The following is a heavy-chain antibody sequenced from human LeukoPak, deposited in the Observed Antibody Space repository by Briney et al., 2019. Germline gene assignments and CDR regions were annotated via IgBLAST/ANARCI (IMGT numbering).Heavy chain of an antibody. D-gene: IGHD2-21*02. CDR1: GFTFSSYG. CDR3: AKEISGGDCPDY. V-gene: IGHV3-30*02. Sequence: GGSLTLSCAASGFTFSSYGMHWVRQAPCKGLDWVAFIRYDGSNKYYADSVKGRFTISRDNSKNTLYLQVNGLRAEDTAVYYCAKEISGGDCPDYWGQGTLVTVSS. CDR2: IRYDGSNK. J-gene: IGHJ4*02.